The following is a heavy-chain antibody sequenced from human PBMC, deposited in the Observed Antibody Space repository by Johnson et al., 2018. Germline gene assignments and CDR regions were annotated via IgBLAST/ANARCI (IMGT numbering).Heavy chain of an antibody. CDR2: LIPIFGTA. J-gene: IGHJ6*03. CDR1: GGTFSSYA. V-gene: IGHV1-69*01. CDR3: ARVFYYYYYYLDV. Sequence: VQLLESGAEVKKPGSSVKVSCKASGGTFSSYAISWVRQAPGQGLEWMGGLIPIFGTANYAQKFQGRVTITADESTGPADMGLGSLRSEDTAGYYCARVFYYYYYYLDVGGKGTTVTVSS.